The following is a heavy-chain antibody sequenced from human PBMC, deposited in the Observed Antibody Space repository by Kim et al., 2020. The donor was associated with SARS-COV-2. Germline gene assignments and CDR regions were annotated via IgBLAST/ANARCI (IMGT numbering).Heavy chain of an antibody. V-gene: IGHV3-7*03. CDR3: ARFFARTVPGAGGPDAFDI. CDR1: GFTFSNAW. J-gene: IGHJ3*02. D-gene: IGHD6-19*01. Sequence: GGSLRLSCAASGFTFSNAWMTWVRQAPGKGLEWVANIKQDGSEKMFLDSVKGRFTISIDNAKNAVHLQMNSLRAEDTALYYCARFFARTVPGAGGPDAFDIWGQGTMVTASP. CDR2: IKQDGSEK.